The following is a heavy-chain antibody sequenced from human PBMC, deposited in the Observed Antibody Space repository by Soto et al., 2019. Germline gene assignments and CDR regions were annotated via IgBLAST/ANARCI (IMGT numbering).Heavy chain of an antibody. CDR2: INPNDGGT. CDR3: ARDSYSGSYVH. CDR1: GYTFTAYY. Sequence: QVQLVQSGAEVKKPGASVKVSCKASGYTFTAYYIHWVRQAPGQGLEWMGWINPNDGGTNYAQNFQDRVTITSDTSITTADLELSRLTSDDTAVYFCARDSYSGSYVHWGQGTLVTVSS. J-gene: IGHJ4*02. V-gene: IGHV1-2*02. D-gene: IGHD1-26*01.